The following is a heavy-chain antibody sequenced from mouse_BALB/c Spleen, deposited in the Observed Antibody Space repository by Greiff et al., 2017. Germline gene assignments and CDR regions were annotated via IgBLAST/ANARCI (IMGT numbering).Heavy chain of an antibody. V-gene: IGHV3-6*02. CDR1: GYSITSGYY. CDR2: ISYDGSN. Sequence: EVKLLESGPGLVKPSQSLSLTCSVTGYSITSGYYWNWIRQFPGTKLEWMGYISYDGSNNYNPSLKNRISITRDTSKNQFFLKLNSVTTEDTATYYCARMGANWGYYLDYGGQGTTLTVSS. CDR3: ARMGANWGYYLDY. J-gene: IGHJ2*01. D-gene: IGHD4-1*01.